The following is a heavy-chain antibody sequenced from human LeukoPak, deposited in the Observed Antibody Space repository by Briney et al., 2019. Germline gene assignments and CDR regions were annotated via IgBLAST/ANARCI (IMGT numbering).Heavy chain of an antibody. D-gene: IGHD2-15*01. J-gene: IGHJ6*02. CDR1: GYTFTSYD. Sequence: GASVKVSCTASGYTFTSYDINWVRQATGQGLEWMGWMNPNSGNTGYAQKFQGRVTMTTDTSTSTAYMELRSLRPDDTAVYYCARDCSGGSCYDPRHYYYYYGMDVWGQGTTVTVSS. V-gene: IGHV1-8*01. CDR3: ARDCSGGSCYDPRHYYYYYGMDV. CDR2: MNPNSGNT.